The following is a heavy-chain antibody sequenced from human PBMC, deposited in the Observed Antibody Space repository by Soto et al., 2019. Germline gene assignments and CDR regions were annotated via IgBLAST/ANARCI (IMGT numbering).Heavy chain of an antibody. Sequence: GGSLRRSCAASGFTFSDYRMRCIRQAPGKGLEWFSYICSRGSFTNSAGSVKGRFTISRENAKNPMYLQMTSLRVEDTAVYYCARDTPGGIVGPTVPPAYWAQGTFITVSS. CDR2: ICSRGSFT. D-gene: IGHD1-26*01. CDR3: ARDTPGGIVGPTVPPAY. V-gene: IGHV3-11*06. CDR1: GFTFSDYR. J-gene: IGHJ4*02.